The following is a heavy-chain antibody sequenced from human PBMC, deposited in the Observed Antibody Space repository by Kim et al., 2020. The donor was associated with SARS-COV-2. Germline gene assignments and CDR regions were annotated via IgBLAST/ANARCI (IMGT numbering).Heavy chain of an antibody. V-gene: IGHV3-9*01. CDR1: GFTFDDYA. Sequence: GGSLRLSCAASGFTFDDYAMHWVRQAPGKGLEWVSGISWNSGSIGYADSVKGRFTISRDNAKNSLYLQMNSLRAEDTALYYCAKGPTAMVTGYFDYWGQGTLVTVSS. J-gene: IGHJ4*02. D-gene: IGHD5-18*01. CDR3: AKGPTAMVTGYFDY. CDR2: ISWNSGSI.